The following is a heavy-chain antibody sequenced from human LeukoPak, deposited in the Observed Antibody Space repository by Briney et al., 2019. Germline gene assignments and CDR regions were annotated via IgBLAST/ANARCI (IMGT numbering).Heavy chain of an antibody. V-gene: IGHV3-30*02. Sequence: GRSLRLSCAASGFTFSIYGMHWVRQAPGKGLEWVAFIRHDESNNYYADSVKGRFTISRDTSNNTLYLQLNSLRAEDTAVYYCAKDRWATQTTYDAFDIWGQGTMVTVSS. CDR2: IRHDESNN. CDR3: AKDRWATQTTYDAFDI. D-gene: IGHD1-1*01. J-gene: IGHJ3*02. CDR1: GFTFSIYG.